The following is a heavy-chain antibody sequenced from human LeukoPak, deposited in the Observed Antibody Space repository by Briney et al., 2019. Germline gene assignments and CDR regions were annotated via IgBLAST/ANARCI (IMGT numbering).Heavy chain of an antibody. D-gene: IGHD1-26*01. CDR3: ARQIARGLWAFDS. J-gene: IGHJ4*02. CDR1: GASISSADHS. CDR2: IYHSGSI. Sequence: SETLTLTCSASGASISSADHSWACICQSPGMGLEWIGSIYHSGSIYYNPSLKSRLTISVDTTRNQFSLRLNSLTAAETAVYYCARQIARGLWAFDSWGQGSLVTVTS. V-gene: IGHV4-39*01.